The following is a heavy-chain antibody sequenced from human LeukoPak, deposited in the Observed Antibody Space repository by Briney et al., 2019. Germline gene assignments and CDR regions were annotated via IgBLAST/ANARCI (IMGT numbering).Heavy chain of an antibody. V-gene: IGHV3-21*01. CDR2: ISSSSSYI. D-gene: IGHD5-12*01. CDR3: ARDLRGYSGYDPTQYYYYGMDV. Sequence: GGSLRLSCAASGLTFNNAWMTWVRQAPGKGLEWVSSISSSSSYIYYADSVKGRFTISRDNAKNSLYLQMNSLRAEDTAVYYCARDLRGYSGYDPTQYYYYGMDVWGQGTTVTVSS. CDR1: GLTFNNAW. J-gene: IGHJ6*02.